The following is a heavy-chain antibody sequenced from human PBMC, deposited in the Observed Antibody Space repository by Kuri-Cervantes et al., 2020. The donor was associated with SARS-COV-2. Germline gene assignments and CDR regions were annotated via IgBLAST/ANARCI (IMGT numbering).Heavy chain of an antibody. V-gene: IGHV3-64*01. CDR2: ISSNGGST. J-gene: IGHJ6*03. CDR1: GFTFSSYA. D-gene: IGHD6-19*01. CDR3: ARDQSDSSGWYAEEDYYYYMDV. Sequence: GGSLRLSCAASGFTFSSYAMHWVRQAPGKGLEYVSAISSNGGSTYYANSVKGRYTISRDNAKNSLYLQMNSLRAEDTAVYYCARDQSDSSGWYAEEDYYYYMDVWGKGTTVTVSS.